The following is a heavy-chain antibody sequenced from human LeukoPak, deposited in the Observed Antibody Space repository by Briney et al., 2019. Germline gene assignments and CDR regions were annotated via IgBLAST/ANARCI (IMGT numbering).Heavy chain of an antibody. CDR3: ARVKRIAMGYYYMDV. Sequence: SETLSLTCTVSGGSISSYYWSWIRQPPGKGLEWIGDIYYSGSTNYNPSLKSRGTISVDTSKNQFSLKLSSVTAADTAVYYCARVKRIAMGYYYMDVWGKGTTVTVSS. CDR2: IYYSGST. V-gene: IGHV4-59*01. D-gene: IGHD6-6*01. J-gene: IGHJ6*03. CDR1: GGSISSYY.